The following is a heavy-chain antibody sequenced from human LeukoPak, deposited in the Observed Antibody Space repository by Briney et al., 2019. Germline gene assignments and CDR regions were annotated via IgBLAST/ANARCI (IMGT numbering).Heavy chain of an antibody. V-gene: IGHV6-1*01. CDR3: ARRLTQYDCFDP. J-gene: IGHJ5*02. CDR2: TYYRSTWYN. D-gene: IGHD2-2*01. Sequence: QSQTLSLTCANSGDSVSSNSVTWNWIRQSPSRGLEWLGRTYYRSTWYNDYAVSVRGRITVNPDTSKNQFSLHLNSVTPEDTAVYYCARRLTQYDCFDPWGQGILVTVSS. CDR1: GDSVSSNSVT.